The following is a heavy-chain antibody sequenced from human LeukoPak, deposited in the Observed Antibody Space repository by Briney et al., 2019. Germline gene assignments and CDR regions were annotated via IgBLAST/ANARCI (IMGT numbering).Heavy chain of an antibody. CDR2: IYSSGST. D-gene: IGHD1-26*01. V-gene: IGHV4-59*08. CDR3: ARRSGSYPNYYYYMDV. Sequence: SETLSLTCTVSGGSISSYYWSWIRQPPGKGLEWIGYIYSSGSTNYNPSLKSRVTISVDTSKNQFSLKLSSVTAADTAVYYCARRSGSYPNYYYYMDVWGKGTTVTVSS. J-gene: IGHJ6*03. CDR1: GGSISSYY.